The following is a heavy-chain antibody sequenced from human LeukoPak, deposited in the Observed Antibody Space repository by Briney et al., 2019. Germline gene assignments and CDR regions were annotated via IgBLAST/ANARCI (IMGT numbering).Heavy chain of an antibody. CDR1: GGTFSSYA. D-gene: IGHD6-19*01. CDR3: ARIAVAGTGYFDY. Sequence: ASVKVSCRASGGTFSSYAISWVRQAPGQGLEWMGRIIPIFGIANYAQKFQGRVTITADISTSTAYMELSSLRSEDTAVYYCARIAVAGTGYFDYWGQGTLVTVSS. CDR2: IIPIFGIA. J-gene: IGHJ4*02. V-gene: IGHV1-69*04.